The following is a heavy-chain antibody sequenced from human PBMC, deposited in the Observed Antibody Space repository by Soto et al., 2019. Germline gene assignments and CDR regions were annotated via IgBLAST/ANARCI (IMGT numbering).Heavy chain of an antibody. CDR1: GYTFTGYY. D-gene: IGHD2-15*01. CDR2: INPNSGNT. V-gene: IGHV1-18*04. Sequence: ASVKVSCKASGYTFTGYYMHWVRQAPGQGLEWMGWINPNSGNTNYAQKLQGRVTMTTDTSTSTAYMELRSLRSDDTAVYYCARAYCSGGSCYYLFSWFDPWGQGTLVTVSS. CDR3: ARAYCSGGSCYYLFSWFDP. J-gene: IGHJ5*02.